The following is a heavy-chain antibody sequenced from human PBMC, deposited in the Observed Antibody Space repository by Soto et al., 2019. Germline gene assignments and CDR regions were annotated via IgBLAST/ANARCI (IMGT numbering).Heavy chain of an antibody. J-gene: IGHJ4*02. V-gene: IGHV3-7*03. CDR1: VLTVRNDW. CDR2: INQDGSER. D-gene: IGHD4-17*01. CDR3: AVYGYGVSAAAY. Sequence: PGGALRLSCPGSVLTVRNDWLSWVRQAPGKGLEWVANINQDGSERYYVDSVMGRFTISRDNVENSLYLQLNSLRPEDTAVYYCAVYGYGVSAAAYWGQGTLVTVSS.